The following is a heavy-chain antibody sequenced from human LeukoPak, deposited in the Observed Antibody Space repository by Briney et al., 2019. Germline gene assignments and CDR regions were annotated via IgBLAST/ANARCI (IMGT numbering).Heavy chain of an antibody. CDR2: INPSGGST. J-gene: IGHJ5*02. CDR3: ARVRSSDWFDP. V-gene: IGHV1-46*01. CDR1: GYTFTSYY. Sequence: GASVKVSCKASGYTFTSYYMHWVRQAPGQGLEWMGIINPSGGSTSYAQKFQGRLTITADKSTSTAYMELSSLRSEDTAMYYCARVRSSDWFDPWGQGTLVTVSS. D-gene: IGHD6-19*01.